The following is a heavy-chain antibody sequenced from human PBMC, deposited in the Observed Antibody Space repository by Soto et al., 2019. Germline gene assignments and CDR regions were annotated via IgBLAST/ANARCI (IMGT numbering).Heavy chain of an antibody. CDR3: ARGSGGATATLDYYYFYMDV. J-gene: IGHJ6*03. V-gene: IGHV1-2*04. CDR1: GDSFNDYY. Sequence: QVQLVQSGAEVRKPGASVTVSCRSSGDSFNDYYIHWVRQAPGQGLEWMGWINPNSGVTKYAQKFQGWVSMTRDTSIRTVYMQLSRLRVYDTAVYYFARGSGGATATLDYYYFYMDVWGTGTTVTVSS. D-gene: IGHD5-12*01. CDR2: INPNSGVT.